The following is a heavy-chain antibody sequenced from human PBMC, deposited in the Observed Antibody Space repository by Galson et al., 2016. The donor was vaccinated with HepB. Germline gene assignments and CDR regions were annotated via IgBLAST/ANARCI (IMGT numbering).Heavy chain of an antibody. CDR3: GRDYPTMTDRYPYHVDV. J-gene: IGHJ6*04. CDR1: GFTFSSSA. D-gene: IGHD4-17*01. CDR2: ITETGSFA. V-gene: IGHV3-23*01. Sequence: SLRLSCAASGFTFSSSAMTWVRQAPGRGLEWVSAITETGSFAYHADSVRSRFTLPRDTSKNTVYLQMNYLRADDTALYYCGRDYPTMTDRYPYHVDVWGKGTAVTVSS.